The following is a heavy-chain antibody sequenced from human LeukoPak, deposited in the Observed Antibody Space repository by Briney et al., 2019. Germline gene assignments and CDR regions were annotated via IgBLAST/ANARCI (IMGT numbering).Heavy chain of an antibody. CDR2: IIPIFGTA. CDR3: ARDSMVTPLYYYYMDV. Sequence: SVKVSCKASGGTFSSYAISWVRQAPGQGLEWMGGIIPIFGTANYAQKFQGRVTITTDESTSTAHMELSSLRSEDTAVYYCARDSMVTPLYYYYMDVWGKGTTVTVSS. J-gene: IGHJ6*03. V-gene: IGHV1-69*05. CDR1: GGTFSSYA. D-gene: IGHD4-23*01.